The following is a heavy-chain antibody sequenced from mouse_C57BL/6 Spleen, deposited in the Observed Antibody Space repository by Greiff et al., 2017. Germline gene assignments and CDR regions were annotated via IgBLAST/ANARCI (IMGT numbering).Heavy chain of an antibody. Sequence: QVQLQQSGAELVKPGASVKLSCKASGYTFTSYWMHWVKQRPGQGLEWIGMIHPNSGSTNYNEKFKSKATLTVDKSSSTAYMQLSSLTSEDSAVYYCASNTVETWFADWGQGTLVTVSA. J-gene: IGHJ3*01. CDR1: GYTFTSYW. D-gene: IGHD1-1*01. CDR3: ASNTVETWFAD. CDR2: IHPNSGST. V-gene: IGHV1-64*01.